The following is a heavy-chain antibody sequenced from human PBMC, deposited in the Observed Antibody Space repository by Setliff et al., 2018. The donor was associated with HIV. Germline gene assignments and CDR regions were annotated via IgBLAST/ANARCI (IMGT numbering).Heavy chain of an antibody. Sequence: SETLSLTCNVSSGSVSNYWWTWIRQPPGKGLEWIGSVSYTGTTRYSPSLRSRISISIDASKNKFSLQLTSVTAADTAVYYCARHDCGGDCSINWFDPWGQGTLVTVSS. CDR3: ARHDCGGDCSINWFDP. CDR2: VSYTGTT. D-gene: IGHD2-21*02. J-gene: IGHJ5*02. CDR1: SGSVSNYW. V-gene: IGHV4-59*08.